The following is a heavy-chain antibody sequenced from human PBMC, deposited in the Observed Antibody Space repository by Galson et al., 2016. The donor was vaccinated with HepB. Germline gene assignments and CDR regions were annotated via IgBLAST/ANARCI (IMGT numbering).Heavy chain of an antibody. D-gene: IGHD6-13*01. V-gene: IGHV3-53*01. CDR3: ARDPGRVAAAGHLDS. CDR1: GFIVSSHY. CDR2: IYSGGAT. J-gene: IGHJ5*01. Sequence: SLRLSCAASGFIVSSHYMNWVRQAPGKGLEWVSIIYSGGATYYADSVKGRFTISRDNPKNTLYLQMDGLRVEDTAVYYCARDPGRVAAAGHLDSWGQGTLVTVS.